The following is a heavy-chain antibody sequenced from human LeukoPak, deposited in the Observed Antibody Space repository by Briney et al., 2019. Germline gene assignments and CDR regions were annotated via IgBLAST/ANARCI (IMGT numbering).Heavy chain of an antibody. CDR3: ARDSSSWNGEYYYGMDV. J-gene: IGHJ6*02. D-gene: IGHD6-13*01. CDR2: ISSSGSTI. Sequence: GGPLRLSCAASGFTFSSYEMNWVRQAPGKGLEWVSYISSSGSTIYYADSVKGRFTISRDNAKNSLYLQMNSLRAEDTAVYYCARDSSSWNGEYYYGMDVWGQGTTVTVSS. CDR1: GFTFSSYE. V-gene: IGHV3-48*03.